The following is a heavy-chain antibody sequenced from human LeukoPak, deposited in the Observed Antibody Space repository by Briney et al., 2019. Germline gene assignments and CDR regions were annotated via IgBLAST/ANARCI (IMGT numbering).Heavy chain of an antibody. CDR2: ISGSGGNT. J-gene: IGHJ4*02. D-gene: IGHD3-16*02. V-gene: IGHV3-23*01. Sequence: GGSLRLSCAASELTFSSYAMSWVRQAPGKGLEWVSSISGSGGNTYYADSVKGRFIISRDNSKNTLYLQMNSLRAEDTAVYYCARVEHYDYVWGSYRTPTDYWGQGTLVTVSS. CDR1: ELTFSSYA. CDR3: ARVEHYDYVWGSYRTPTDY.